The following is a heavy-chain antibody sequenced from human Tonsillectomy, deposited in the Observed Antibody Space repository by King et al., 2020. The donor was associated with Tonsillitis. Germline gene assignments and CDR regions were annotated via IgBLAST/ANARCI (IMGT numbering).Heavy chain of an antibody. Sequence: QLQESGPGLVKPSQTLSLTCAVSGDSISSGGHSWSWIRQPPGKGLEWIGYIHYSGSTYYNPSLKSRVTISVDTSKNQFSLKLSSVTAADTAVYYCARDSAVAGTNEYDYWGQGTLVTVSS. J-gene: IGHJ4*02. D-gene: IGHD6-19*01. CDR2: IHYSGST. CDR3: ARDSAVAGTNEYDY. CDR1: GDSISSGGHS. V-gene: IGHV4-30-4*07.